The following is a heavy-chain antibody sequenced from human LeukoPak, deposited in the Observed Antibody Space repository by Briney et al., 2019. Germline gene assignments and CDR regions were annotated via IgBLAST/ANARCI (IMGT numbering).Heavy chain of an antibody. D-gene: IGHD3-22*01. V-gene: IGHV4-61*02. J-gene: IGHJ3*02. CDR1: GGSISSGSYY. CDR3: AREESKWFPMSFDI. Sequence: PSETLSLTCTVSGGSISSGSYYWSWIRQPAGRGLEWIGRIYTSGSTNYNPSLKSRVTISVDTSKNQFSLKLSSVTAADTAVYYCAREESKWFPMSFDIWGQGTMVTVSS. CDR2: IYTSGST.